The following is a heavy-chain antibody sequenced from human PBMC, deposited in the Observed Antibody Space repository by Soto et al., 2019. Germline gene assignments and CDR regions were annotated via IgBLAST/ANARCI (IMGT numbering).Heavy chain of an antibody. Sequence: QVQLVQSGAEVKKPGSSVKVSCKASGGTFSSYAISWVRQAPGQGLEWMGGIIPIFGTANYAQKFQGRVTITAAESTGTAYMELSSLRSEDTAVYYCARDHRGGGSYSPGDYWGQGTLVTVSS. D-gene: IGHD1-26*01. CDR2: IIPIFGTA. CDR1: GGTFSSYA. J-gene: IGHJ4*02. CDR3: ARDHRGGGSYSPGDY. V-gene: IGHV1-69*12.